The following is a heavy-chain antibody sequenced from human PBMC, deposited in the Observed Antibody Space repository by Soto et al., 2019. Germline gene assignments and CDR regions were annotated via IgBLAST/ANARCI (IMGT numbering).Heavy chain of an antibody. J-gene: IGHJ5*02. Sequence: EVQLVESGGGLVQPGGSLRLSCAASGFIFSSYSMNWVRQAPGKGLEWVSYISGSGWSIYYADSVKGRFTISRDNAKNSLHLQMNSLRADDTAVYYCARGDSRGYYLGALWSWGQGTLVTVSS. CDR1: GFIFSSYS. D-gene: IGHD3-22*01. V-gene: IGHV3-48*01. CDR2: ISGSGWSI. CDR3: ARGDSRGYYLGALWS.